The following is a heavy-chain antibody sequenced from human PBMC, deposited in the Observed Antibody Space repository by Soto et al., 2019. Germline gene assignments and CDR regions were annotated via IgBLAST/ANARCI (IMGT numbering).Heavy chain of an antibody. Sequence: GGSLRLSCAASGFTFSSYSMNWVRQAPGKGLEWVSYISSSSSTIYYADSVKGRFTISRDNAKNSLYLQMNSLRAEDTAVYYCARDNDFWSGPNWFDPWGQGTLVTVS. CDR3: ARDNDFWSGPNWFDP. CDR2: ISSSSSTI. D-gene: IGHD3-3*01. J-gene: IGHJ5*02. CDR1: GFTFSSYS. V-gene: IGHV3-48*01.